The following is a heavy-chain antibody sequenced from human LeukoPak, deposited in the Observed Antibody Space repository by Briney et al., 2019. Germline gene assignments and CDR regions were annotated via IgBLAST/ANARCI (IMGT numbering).Heavy chain of an antibody. CDR1: GFTFDDYA. D-gene: IGHD3-22*01. CDR3: AKDAGHDSSGYVL. J-gene: IGHJ4*02. Sequence: GGSLRLSCAASGFTFDDYAMHWVRQAPGKGLEWVSGMCWNSVNIGYADSVKGRFTISRDNAKNSLYLQMNNVRGEDTAFYYCAKDAGHDSSGYVLWGQGILVTVSS. CDR2: MCWNSVNI. V-gene: IGHV3-9*01.